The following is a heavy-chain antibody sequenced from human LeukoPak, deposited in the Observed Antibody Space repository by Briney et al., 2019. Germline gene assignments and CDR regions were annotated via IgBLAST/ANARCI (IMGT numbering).Heavy chain of an antibody. V-gene: IGHV3-23*01. J-gene: IGHJ4*02. CDR1: GFIFSNNA. Sequence: GGSLRLSCAAAGFIFSNNAMTWVRQAPGKGLEWVSSITASGDRTFNADSVKGRFTISRDNSKNTLYLLMNSLRAEDTALYYCARSTAASATDYWGQGTLVTVSS. CDR2: ITASGDRT. D-gene: IGHD6-13*01. CDR3: ARSTAASATDY.